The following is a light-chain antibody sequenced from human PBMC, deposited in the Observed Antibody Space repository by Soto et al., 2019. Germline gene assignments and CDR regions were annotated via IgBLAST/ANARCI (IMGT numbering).Light chain of an antibody. J-gene: IGLJ1*01. CDR3: CSYAGSFTYV. CDR2: DVT. Sequence: QSALAQSPSASGSPGQSVTISCPGTSSDIGGSNSVSWYQQHPGKAPKVMIYDVTKRPSGFPDRFSGSKSGNTASLTVSGLQAEDEDDYYCCSYAGSFTYVFGTGTKVRVL. V-gene: IGLV2-8*01. CDR1: SSDIGGSNS.